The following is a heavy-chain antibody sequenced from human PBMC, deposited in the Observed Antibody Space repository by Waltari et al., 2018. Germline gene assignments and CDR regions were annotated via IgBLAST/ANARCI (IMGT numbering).Heavy chain of an antibody. V-gene: IGHV1-2*02. J-gene: IGHJ6*02. Sequence: QVQLVQSGAEVKKPGASVKVSCKASGYTFTGYYMHWVRQAPGQGLEWMGWINPNSGGTNYAQKFQGRVTMTRDTSISTAYMELSRLRSDDTAVYYCARTQGDSSSWPYYYYYGMDVWGQGTTVTVSS. CDR1: GYTFTGYY. D-gene: IGHD6-13*01. CDR2: INPNSGGT. CDR3: ARTQGDSSSWPYYYYYGMDV.